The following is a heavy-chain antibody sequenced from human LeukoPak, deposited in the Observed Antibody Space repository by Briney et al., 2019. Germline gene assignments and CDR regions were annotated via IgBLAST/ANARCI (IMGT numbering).Heavy chain of an antibody. CDR2: IQYSGTT. Sequence: PSETLFLTCTVSGGSISRYYWSWIRQSPGKGLEWIAYIQYSGTTNYNPSLKSRVTLSVDTSKSQFSLKLSSVTAADTAVYYCARHGGSWTFDYWGQGILVTVSS. CDR1: GGSISRYY. CDR3: ARHGGSWTFDY. V-gene: IGHV4-59*08. J-gene: IGHJ4*02. D-gene: IGHD1-26*01.